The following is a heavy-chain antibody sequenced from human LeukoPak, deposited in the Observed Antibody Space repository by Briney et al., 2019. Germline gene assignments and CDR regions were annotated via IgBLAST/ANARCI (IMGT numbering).Heavy chain of an antibody. Sequence: GASVKVSCKASGYTFTGYYMHWVRQAPGQGLEWMGWINPNSGGTNYAQKFQGRVTMTRDTSISTAYMELSRLRSDDTAVYYCARDARGKTWNGPFDYWGQGTLVTVSS. CDR1: GYTFTGYY. D-gene: IGHD1-1*01. J-gene: IGHJ4*02. V-gene: IGHV1-2*02. CDR2: INPNSGGT. CDR3: ARDARGKTWNGPFDY.